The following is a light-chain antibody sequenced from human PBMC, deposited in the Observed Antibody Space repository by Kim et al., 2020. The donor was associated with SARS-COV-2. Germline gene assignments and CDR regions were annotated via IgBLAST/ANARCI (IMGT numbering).Light chain of an antibody. CDR3: NSRDSTGNHWV. V-gene: IGLV3-19*01. CDR2: GKN. Sequence: LAQTVRITCQGDSLSKYYASWYQQKPRQSPLLVISGKNNPPPGIPDRFSGSSSGNTASLTITRAQAEDEADYYCNSRDSTGNHWVFGGGTQLTVL. CDR1: SLSKYY. J-gene: IGLJ3*02.